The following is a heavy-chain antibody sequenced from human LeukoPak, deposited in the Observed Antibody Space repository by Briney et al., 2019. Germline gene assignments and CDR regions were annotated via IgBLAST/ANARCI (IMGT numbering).Heavy chain of an antibody. CDR1: GGSISSYY. V-gene: IGHV4-59*01. J-gene: IGHJ4*02. Sequence: KTSETLSLTCTVSGGSISSYYWSWIRQPPGKGLEWIGYIYYSGSTNYNPSLKSRVTISVDTSKNQFSLKLSSVTAADTAVYYCARGVYGSSWYYWGQGTLVTVSS. D-gene: IGHD6-13*01. CDR2: IYYSGST. CDR3: ARGVYGSSWYY.